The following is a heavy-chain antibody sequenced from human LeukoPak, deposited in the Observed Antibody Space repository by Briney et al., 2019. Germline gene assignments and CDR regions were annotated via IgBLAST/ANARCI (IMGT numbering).Heavy chain of an antibody. CDR1: GFTFNNYW. CDR3: ARDDGIRTVDY. J-gene: IGHJ4*02. D-gene: IGHD5-24*01. Sequence: PGGSLRLSCVASGFTFNNYWMTWVRQAPGRGLEWAANIKPDGGETFYVDSVKGRFTISRDNAKRSLYLQMNSLRAEDTAVYYCARDDGIRTVDYWGQGTLVTVSS. CDR2: IKPDGGET. V-gene: IGHV3-7*01.